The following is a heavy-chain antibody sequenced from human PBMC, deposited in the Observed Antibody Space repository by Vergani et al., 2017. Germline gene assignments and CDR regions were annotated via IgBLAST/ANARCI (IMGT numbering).Heavy chain of an antibody. J-gene: IGHJ4*02. V-gene: IGHV3-30*02. CDR1: GLTFSSYG. CDR3: AKDGSYPDY. CDR2: IRYDGTNK. Sequence: QVQLVESGGGVVQPGGSLRLSCAGSGLTFSSYGMHWVRQAPGKGLEWVGFIRYDGTNKYYAESVKGRFTISRDNSKNTLYLQMNSLRSGDTAVYYCAKDGSYPDYWGQGTLVTVSS. D-gene: IGHD1-26*01.